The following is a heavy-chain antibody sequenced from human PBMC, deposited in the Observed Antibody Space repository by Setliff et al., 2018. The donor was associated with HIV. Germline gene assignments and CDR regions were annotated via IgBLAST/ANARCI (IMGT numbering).Heavy chain of an antibody. CDR1: GYSISIGYY. CDR3: ARAFGSGSYRWSDP. Sequence: PSETLSLTCAVSGYSISIGYYWGWIRQAPGKGLEWIGNIYHSGITYYNPSLKSRVTISVDTSKNQFSLRLSSVTAADTAVYYCARAFGSGSYRWSDPWGQGTLVTV. CDR2: IYHSGIT. D-gene: IGHD3-10*01. J-gene: IGHJ5*02. V-gene: IGHV4-38-2*01.